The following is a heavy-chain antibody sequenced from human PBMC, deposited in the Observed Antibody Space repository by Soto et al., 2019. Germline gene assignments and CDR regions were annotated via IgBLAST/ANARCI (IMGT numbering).Heavy chain of an antibody. V-gene: IGHV2-5*01. J-gene: IGHJ3*02. CDR1: GFSLSTSGVG. CDR3: PHGPIATRRVDAFDI. CDR2: IYWNDDK. D-gene: IGHD6-6*01. Sequence: SGPTLVNPPQTLTLTCTFSGFSLSTSGVGVGWIRQPPGKALEWLALIYWNDDKRYSPSLKGRLTITTDTSKNQVVLTMTNMDPAETATYYFPHGPIATRRVDAFDIWGQGRMVTVSS.